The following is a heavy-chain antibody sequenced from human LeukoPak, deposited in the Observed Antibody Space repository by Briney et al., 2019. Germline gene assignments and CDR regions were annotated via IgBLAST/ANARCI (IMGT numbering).Heavy chain of an antibody. J-gene: IGHJ6*03. CDR3: ARGRNYDILTGLENYYYYYMDV. CDR2: ISSSSSYI. D-gene: IGHD3-9*01. CDR1: GFTFSSYS. V-gene: IGHV3-21*01. Sequence: GGSLRLSCAASGFTFSSYSMNWVRQAPGKGLEWVSSISSSSSYIYYADSVKGRFTISRDNAKNSLYLQMNSLRAEDTAVYYCARGRNYDILTGLENYYYYYMDVWGKGTTVTVSS.